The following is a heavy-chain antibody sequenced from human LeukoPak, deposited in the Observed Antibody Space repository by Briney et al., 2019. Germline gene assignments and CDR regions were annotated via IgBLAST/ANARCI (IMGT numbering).Heavy chain of an antibody. CDR2: MNPNSGNT. CDR3: ARGLVMGRAGPLGRGWFDP. Sequence: ASVKVSCKASGGTFSSYDINWVRQATGQGLEWMGWMNPNSGNTGYAQKFQGRVTITRNTSISTAYMELSSLRSEDTAVYYCARGLVMGRAGPLGRGWFDPWGQGTLVTVSS. CDR1: GGTFSSYD. V-gene: IGHV1-8*03. J-gene: IGHJ5*02. D-gene: IGHD3-10*01.